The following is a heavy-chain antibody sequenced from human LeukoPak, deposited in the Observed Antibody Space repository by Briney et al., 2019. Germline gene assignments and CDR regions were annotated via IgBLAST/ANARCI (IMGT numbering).Heavy chain of an antibody. J-gene: IGHJ4*02. V-gene: IGHV3-30*02. D-gene: IGHD2-2*01. Sequence: PGGSLRLSCAASGFTFSAYGMHWVRQAPGKGLEWVAFIRYDGSNKYYADSVKGRFTISRDSSKNTLYLQMHSLRAEDTAVYYCAKDLSSTSCEGGDYWGQGTLVTVSS. CDR2: IRYDGSNK. CDR1: GFTFSAYG. CDR3: AKDLSSTSCEGGDY.